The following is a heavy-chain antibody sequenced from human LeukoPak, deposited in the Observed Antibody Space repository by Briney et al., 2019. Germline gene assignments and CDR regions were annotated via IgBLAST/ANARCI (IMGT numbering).Heavy chain of an antibody. CDR2: IHYSGST. D-gene: IGHD3-22*01. Sequence: SQTLSLTCTVSGGSITSGDFYWSWIRQHPGKGLEWIAYIHYSGSTYYNPSLKSRVTTSIDTSKNQFSLKVYFVTAADTAVYFCARAGVYYYDSGGPLDVWGQGTTVTVSS. CDR3: ARAGVYYYDSGGPLDV. V-gene: IGHV4-31*03. CDR1: GGSITSGDFY. J-gene: IGHJ6*02.